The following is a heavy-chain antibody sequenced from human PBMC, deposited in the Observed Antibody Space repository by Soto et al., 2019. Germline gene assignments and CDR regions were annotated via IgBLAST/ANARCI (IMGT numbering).Heavy chain of an antibody. CDR2: IYSSGST. J-gene: IGHJ4*02. D-gene: IGHD3-16*01. CDR3: ARRAASAYTFDY. CDR1: GGSISSYY. Sequence: PSETLSLTCTVSGGSISSYYWNWIRQPPGKGLEWIGYIYSSGSTNSNPSLESRVTISVDTSQNQFSLRLSSVTAADSAVYYCARRAASAYTFDYWGQGTLVTVSS. V-gene: IGHV4-59*08.